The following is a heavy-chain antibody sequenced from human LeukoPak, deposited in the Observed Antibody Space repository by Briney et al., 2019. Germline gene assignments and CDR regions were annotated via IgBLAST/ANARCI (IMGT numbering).Heavy chain of an antibody. CDR3: ARGGGNPRDAFDI. V-gene: IGHV1-46*01. J-gene: IGHJ3*02. D-gene: IGHD4-23*01. CDR2: INPSGGST. Sequence: ASVKVSCKASGYTFTSYYMHWVRQAPGQGLEWMGIINPSGGSTSYAQKFQGGVTMTSDTSTITVYMELSSLRSEDTAVYYRARGGGNPRDAFDIWGQGTMVTVSS. CDR1: GYTFTSYY.